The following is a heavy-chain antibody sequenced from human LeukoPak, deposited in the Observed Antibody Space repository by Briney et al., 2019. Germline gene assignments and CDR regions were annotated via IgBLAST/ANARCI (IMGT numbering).Heavy chain of an antibody. D-gene: IGHD6-6*01. Sequence: GGSLRLSCAASGFTVSSNYMSWVRRAPGKGLEWLSVIYSGGSTYYADSVKGRFTISRDNSKNTLYLQMNSLRAEDTAVYYCARGMGQLVRAFDYWGQGTLVTVSS. CDR2: IYSGGST. CDR1: GFTVSSNY. CDR3: ARGMGQLVRAFDY. J-gene: IGHJ4*02. V-gene: IGHV3-53*01.